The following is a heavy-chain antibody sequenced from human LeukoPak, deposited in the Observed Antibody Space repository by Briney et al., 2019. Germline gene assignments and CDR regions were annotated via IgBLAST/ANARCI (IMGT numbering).Heavy chain of an antibody. CDR1: GFTFSNAW. CDR2: ISGSGDRT. V-gene: IGHV3-23*01. J-gene: IGHJ5*02. D-gene: IGHD1-1*01. Sequence: GGSLRLSCAASGFTFSNAWMSWVRQAAGKGLEWVSSISGSGDRTYYADSVKGRFTISRDNFKNTLYLQMISLTADDTAVYFCAKDTGTTTIGWFDPWGQGTQVTVSS. CDR3: AKDTGTTTIGWFDP.